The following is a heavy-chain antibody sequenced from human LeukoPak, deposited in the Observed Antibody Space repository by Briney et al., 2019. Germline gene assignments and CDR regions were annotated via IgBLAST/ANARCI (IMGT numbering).Heavy chain of an antibody. J-gene: IGHJ4*02. CDR1: GYTFTGYY. V-gene: IGHV1-2*02. CDR3: ARDPRSWDSRRYFDY. CDR2: INPNSGGT. D-gene: IGHD1-26*01. Sequence: ASVKVSCKASGYTFTGYYMHWVRQAPGQGLEWMGWINPNSGGTNYAQKFQGRATMTRDTSISTAYMELSRLRSDDTAVYYCARDPRSWDSRRYFDYWGQGTLVTVSS.